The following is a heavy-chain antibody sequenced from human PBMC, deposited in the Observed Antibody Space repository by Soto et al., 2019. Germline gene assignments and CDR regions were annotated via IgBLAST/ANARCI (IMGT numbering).Heavy chain of an antibody. V-gene: IGHV3-30*03. J-gene: IGHJ4*02. CDR2: ISRDGGTK. D-gene: IGHD2-8*02. Sequence: QVQLVESGGGVVQPGRSLRLSCAVSGFTVSSYGMHWVRQAPGKGLEWVAVISRDGGTKFYAESVKGRFTISKDNFRNTLFLEMNSLRGDDMAVYYCTGEVASGYWGQGTLVTVSS. CDR3: TGEVASGY. CDR1: GFTVSSYG.